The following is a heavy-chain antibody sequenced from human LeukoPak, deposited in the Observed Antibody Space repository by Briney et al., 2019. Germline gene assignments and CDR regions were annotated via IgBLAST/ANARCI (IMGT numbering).Heavy chain of an antibody. CDR1: GGSISSYY. Sequence: ETLSLTCTVSGGSISSYYWSWIRQPPGKGLEWVSSIFPSGGEIHYADSVRGRFTISRDNSKSTLSLQMNSLRAEDTAIYYCATYRQVLLPFESWGQGTLVTVSS. J-gene: IGHJ4*02. CDR3: ATYRQVLLPFES. D-gene: IGHD2-8*02. V-gene: IGHV3-53*01. CDR2: IFPSGGEI.